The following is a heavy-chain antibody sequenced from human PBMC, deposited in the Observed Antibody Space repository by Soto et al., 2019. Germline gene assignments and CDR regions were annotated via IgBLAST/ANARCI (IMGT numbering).Heavy chain of an antibody. CDR2: IKSKTDGGTT. V-gene: IGHV3-15*07. Sequence: EVQLVESGGGLVKPGGSLRLSCAASGFTFSNAWMNWVRQAPGKGLEWVGRIKSKTDGGTTDYAATVKGRITISRDDSKNTLYLKMNSLKTEDAVVYYCTGPRRQGLIRYYYYYGMDVWGQGTPVTVSS. J-gene: IGHJ6*02. CDR3: TGPRRQGLIRYYYYYGMDV. D-gene: IGHD6-25*01. CDR1: GFTFSNAW.